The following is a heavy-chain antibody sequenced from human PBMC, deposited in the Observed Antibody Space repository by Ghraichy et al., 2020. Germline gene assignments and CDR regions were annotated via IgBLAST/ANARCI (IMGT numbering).Heavy chain of an antibody. CDR2: IYHSGST. CDR3: ARNYGDPPYWYFDL. J-gene: IGHJ2*01. V-gene: IGHV4-30-2*01. D-gene: IGHD4-17*01. Sequence: SETLSLTCAVSGGSISSGGYSWSWIRQPPGKGLEWIGYIYHSGSTYYNPSLKSRVTISVDRSKNQFSLKLSSVTAADTAVNYCARNYGDPPYWYFDLWGRGTLVTVSS. CDR1: GGSISSGGYS.